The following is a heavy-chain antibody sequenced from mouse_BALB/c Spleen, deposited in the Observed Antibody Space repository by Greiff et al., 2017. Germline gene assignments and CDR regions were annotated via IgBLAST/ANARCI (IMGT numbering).Heavy chain of an antibody. CDR2: IYPGDGDT. J-gene: IGHJ2*01. D-gene: IGHD1-1*01. CDR3: ARWEGSSGFDY. V-gene: IGHV1-87*01. CDR1: GYTFTSYW. Sequence: VQLVESGAELARPGASVKLSCKASGYTFTSYWMQWVKQRPGQGLEWIGAIYPGDGDTRYTQKFKGKATLTADKSSSTAYMQLSSLASEDSAVYYCARWEGSSGFDYWGQGTTLTVSS.